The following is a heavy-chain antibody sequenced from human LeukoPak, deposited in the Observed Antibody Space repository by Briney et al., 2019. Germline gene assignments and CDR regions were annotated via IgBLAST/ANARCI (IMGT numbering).Heavy chain of an antibody. Sequence: PGGSLRLSCAASGFTFSSYWMSWVRQALGKGLECVANIKQDGSEKYYVDSVKGRFTISRDNAKNSLYLQMNSLRAEDTAVYYCARDQGFYNFWSKYYFDYWGQGTLVTVSS. CDR2: IKQDGSEK. V-gene: IGHV3-7*01. CDR3: ARDQGFYNFWSKYYFDY. CDR1: GFTFSSYW. D-gene: IGHD3-3*01. J-gene: IGHJ4*02.